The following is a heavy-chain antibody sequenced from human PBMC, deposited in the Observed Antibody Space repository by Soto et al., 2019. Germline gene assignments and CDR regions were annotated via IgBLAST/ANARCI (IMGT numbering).Heavy chain of an antibody. CDR1: GFTFSSYA. Sequence: GGSLRLSCAASGFTFSSYAMSWVRQAPGKGLEWVSAISGSGGSTYYADSVKGRFTISRDNSKNTLYLQMNSLRAEDTAVYYSAKSTPTWQQLVPMPDYWGQGTLVTVSS. V-gene: IGHV3-23*01. CDR2: ISGSGGST. D-gene: IGHD6-13*01. CDR3: AKSTPTWQQLVPMPDY. J-gene: IGHJ4*02.